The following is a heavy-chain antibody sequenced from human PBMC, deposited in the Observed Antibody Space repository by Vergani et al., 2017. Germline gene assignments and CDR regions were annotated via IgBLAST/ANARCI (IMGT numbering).Heavy chain of an antibody. V-gene: IGHV4-39*01. Sequence: QLQLQESGPGLVKPSETLSLTCTVSGGSISSSSYYWGWIRQPPGKGLEWIGSIYYSGGTYYNPSLKSRVTISVDTSKNQFSLKLSSVTAADTAVYYCARHTSPRIEDYFDCWGQETLVTVSS. CDR3: ARHTSPRIEDYFDC. CDR2: IYYSGGT. CDR1: GGSISSSSYY. D-gene: IGHD2-2*01. J-gene: IGHJ4*02.